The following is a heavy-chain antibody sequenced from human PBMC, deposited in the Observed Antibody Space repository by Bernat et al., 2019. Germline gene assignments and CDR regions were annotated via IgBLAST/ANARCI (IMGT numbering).Heavy chain of an antibody. Sequence: QVQLVQSGAEVKKPGASVKVSCKASGYTFTSYYMHWVRQAPGQGLEWMGIINPSGGSTSYAQKFQGRVTMTRDTSTSTVYMELSSLRSEDTAVYYCARDNSGIVPGHYYMDVRGKGTTVTVSS. D-gene: IGHD1-26*01. CDR2: INPSGGST. J-gene: IGHJ6*03. CDR1: GYTFTSYY. CDR3: ARDNSGIVPGHYYMDV. V-gene: IGHV1-46*01.